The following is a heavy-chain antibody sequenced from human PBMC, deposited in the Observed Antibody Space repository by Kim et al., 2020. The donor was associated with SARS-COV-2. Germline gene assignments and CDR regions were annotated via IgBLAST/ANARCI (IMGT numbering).Heavy chain of an antibody. CDR1: GYTFTGYY. Sequence: ASVKVSCKASGYTFTGYYMHWVRQAPGQRLEWMGWINADNGYTKYSQKFQGRVTITRYTSASTAYMQLGSLRSEDAAVYYCARGYGDNIGDYWGQGTLVTVSS. D-gene: IGHD4-17*01. V-gene: IGHV1-3*01. CDR3: ARGYGDNIGDY. J-gene: IGHJ4*02. CDR2: INADNGYT.